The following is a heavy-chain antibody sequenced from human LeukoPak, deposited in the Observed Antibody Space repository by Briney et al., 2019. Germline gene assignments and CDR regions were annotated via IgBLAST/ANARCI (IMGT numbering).Heavy chain of an antibody. CDR3: ARGGQNYDGSGYYPQMGAFDI. V-gene: IGHV5-51*01. CDR1: GYSFTSYW. CDR2: IDPGDSDT. D-gene: IGHD3-22*01. Sequence: GESLKISCKGSGYSFTSYWIGWVRQMSGKGLEWMGIIDPGDSDTKYSPSFQGHVTISADKSISTAYLQWSSLKASDTAMYYCARGGQNYDGSGYYPQMGAFDIWGEGTMVSVFS. J-gene: IGHJ3*02.